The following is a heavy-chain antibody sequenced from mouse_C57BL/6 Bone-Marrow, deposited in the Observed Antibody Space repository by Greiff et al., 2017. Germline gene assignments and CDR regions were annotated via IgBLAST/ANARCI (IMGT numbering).Heavy chain of an antibody. D-gene: IGHD2-1*01. CDR1: GFNIKDDY. CDR3: SSFYGNYFDF. V-gene: IGHV14-4*01. Sequence: EVKVVESGAELVRPGASVKLSCTASGFNIKDDYIHWVKQRPEQGLEWIGWLDPEIGDTAYASKFQGKATITSDTSSNTAYLQLSSLTSEDTAVYYCSSFYGNYFDFWGQGTPLTVAS. CDR2: LDPEIGDT. J-gene: IGHJ2*01.